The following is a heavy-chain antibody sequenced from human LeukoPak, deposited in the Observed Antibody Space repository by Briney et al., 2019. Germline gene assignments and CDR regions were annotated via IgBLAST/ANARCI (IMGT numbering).Heavy chain of an antibody. Sequence: GGSLSPSCAASGFNLITNDMTWVPQAPGKGLEWVSVLYSDGTTKYAHAVPGRFTISRDNSKNTLYLEMNSLSPDDTAVYYCARGVEPLAANTLAYWGQGTMVTVSS. CDR2: LYSDGTT. V-gene: IGHV3-53*01. J-gene: IGHJ4*02. D-gene: IGHD1-14*01. CDR1: GFNLITND. CDR3: ARGVEPLAANTLAY.